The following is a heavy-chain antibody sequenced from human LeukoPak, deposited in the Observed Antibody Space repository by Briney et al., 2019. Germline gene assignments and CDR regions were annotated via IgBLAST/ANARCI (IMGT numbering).Heavy chain of an antibody. J-gene: IGHJ4*02. Sequence: PGGSLRLSCTASGFVFSRDNMIWVRQAPGKGLEWVSHISENIYHADSVRGRFTISRDNAKNSLYLQMSNLRAEDTAVYYCVREIGRPKTFYFHSWGRGTLVIVSS. CDR1: GFVFSRDN. V-gene: IGHV3-69-1*01. CDR3: VREIGRPKTFYFHS. CDR2: ISENI.